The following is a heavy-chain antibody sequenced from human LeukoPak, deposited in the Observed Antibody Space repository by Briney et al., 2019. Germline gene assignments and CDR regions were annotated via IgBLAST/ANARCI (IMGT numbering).Heavy chain of an antibody. V-gene: IGHV3-23*01. CDR1: GFTFSTYA. Sequence: QPGGSLRLSCAASGFTFSTYALSWVRQAPGKGLQWVSAISGGDSVYTYYADSVKGRFTISRDNSKSTLYLQMNSLRADDTAVYYCAKDPVIGAPHVFDIWGHGTMVTVSS. CDR3: AKDPVIGAPHVFDI. J-gene: IGHJ3*02. CDR2: ISGGDSVYT.